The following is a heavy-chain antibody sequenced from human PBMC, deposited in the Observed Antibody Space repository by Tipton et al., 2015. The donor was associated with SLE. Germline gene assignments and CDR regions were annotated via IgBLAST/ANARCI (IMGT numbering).Heavy chain of an antibody. CDR1: GFTFSYYA. D-gene: IGHD4/OR15-4a*01. Sequence: SLRLSCAASGFTFSYYAMSWVRQAPGKGLEWVSSIYSGGSSTGYADSVKGRFTISRDNAKNTLYLQMNSLRAEDTALYSCVRGAPFECWGQGTPVTVSS. V-gene: IGHV3-74*01. CDR3: VRGAPFEC. J-gene: IGHJ4*02. CDR2: IYSGGSST.